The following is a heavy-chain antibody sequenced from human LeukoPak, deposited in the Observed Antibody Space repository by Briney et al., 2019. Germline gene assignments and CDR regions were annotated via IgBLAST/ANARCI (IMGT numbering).Heavy chain of an antibody. CDR2: INPNSGGT. J-gene: IGHJ3*02. V-gene: IGHV1-2*02. CDR3: AREGGSYEDAFDI. CDR1: GYTFTGYY. Sequence: ASVKVSCKASGYTFTGYYMHWVRQAPGQGLEWMGWINPNSGGTNYAQKFQGRVTMTRDTSISTAYMDLSRLRSDDTAVYYCAREGGSYEDAFDIWGQGTMVTVSS. D-gene: IGHD1-26*01.